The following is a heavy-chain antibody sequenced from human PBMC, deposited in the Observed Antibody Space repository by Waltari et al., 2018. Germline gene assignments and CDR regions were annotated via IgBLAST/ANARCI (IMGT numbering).Heavy chain of an antibody. Sequence: QVQLQQSGPGLVKPSQTLSLTCAISGDSVSSNRAAWNWLRQSPSSGLEWLGRTYYRSKWYNDYAVSVKSRITINPDTSKNQFSLQLNSVTPEDTAVYYCARVGGYCSGGSCYSVDVWGQGTTVTVSS. D-gene: IGHD2-15*01. CDR2: TYYRSKWYN. CDR3: ARVGGYCSGGSCYSVDV. J-gene: IGHJ6*02. V-gene: IGHV6-1*01. CDR1: GDSVSSNRAA.